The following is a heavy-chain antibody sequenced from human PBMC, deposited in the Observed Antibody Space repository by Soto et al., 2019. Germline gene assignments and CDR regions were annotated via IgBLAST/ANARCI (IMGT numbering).Heavy chain of an antibody. CDR2: SGFDGSIA. Sequence: QVQLVESGGGVVQPGRSLRLSCVASGFKFTDYGLNWVRQTPGKGLEWVAISGFDGSIAYYAESVKGRFTISRDDSRNTVYLHMNSLRGEDTAMYYCARDGARIDSSGKFDYWGQGTQVTVSS. D-gene: IGHD3-22*01. CDR1: GFKFTDYG. J-gene: IGHJ4*02. CDR3: ARDGARIDSSGKFDY. V-gene: IGHV3-33*01.